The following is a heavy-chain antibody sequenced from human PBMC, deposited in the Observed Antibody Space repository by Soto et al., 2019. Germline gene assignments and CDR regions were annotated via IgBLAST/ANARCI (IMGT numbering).Heavy chain of an antibody. D-gene: IGHD3-10*01. Sequence: EVQLLESGGGLVQPGGSLRLSCAASGFTFSSYAMSWVRQAPGKGLEWVSAISGSGGSTYYADSVKGRFTISRDTSKNTVYLQMNSLRAEDTAVYYCAKSPSGVVRGVMIYYYYYMDVWGKGTTVTVSS. CDR2: ISGSGGST. V-gene: IGHV3-23*01. CDR1: GFTFSSYA. J-gene: IGHJ6*03. CDR3: AKSPSGVVRGVMIYYYYYMDV.